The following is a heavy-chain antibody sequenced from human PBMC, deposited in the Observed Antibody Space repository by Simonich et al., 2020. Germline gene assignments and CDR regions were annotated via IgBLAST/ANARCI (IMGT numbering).Heavy chain of an antibody. D-gene: IGHD2-21*01. J-gene: IGHJ3*02. Sequence: QVQLVQSGAEVKKPGASVKVSCKASGYTFTGYYMHWVRQAPGQGLEWMGWINPYSGGTNYAQKFQGRVTMTRDTSISTAYMELSRLRSDDTAVYYCARNGLVGILKAFDIWGQGTMVTVSS. CDR2: INPYSGGT. V-gene: IGHV1-2*02. CDR1: GYTFTGYY. CDR3: ARNGLVGILKAFDI.